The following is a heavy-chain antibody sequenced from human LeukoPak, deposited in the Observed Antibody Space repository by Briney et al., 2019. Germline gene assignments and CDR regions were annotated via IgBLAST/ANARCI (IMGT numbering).Heavy chain of an antibody. CDR1: GYSFNSYW. J-gene: IGHJ4*02. CDR3: ARRDCGGDCYSRGGFDY. CDR2: IYPGDSDT. Sequence: GESLKISYKGSGYSFNSYWIGWVRRMPGKGLEWMGTIYPGDSDTRYSPSFQGQVTISADKSISTTYLQWSSLKASDTAMYYCARRDCGGDCYSRGGFDYWGQGSLVTVSS. D-gene: IGHD2-21*02. V-gene: IGHV5-51*01.